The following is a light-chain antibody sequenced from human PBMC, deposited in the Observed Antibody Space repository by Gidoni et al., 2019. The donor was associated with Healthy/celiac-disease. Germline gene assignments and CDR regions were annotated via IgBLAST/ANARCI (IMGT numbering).Light chain of an antibody. CDR3: QSYDGSLSGYV. Sequence: QSVLTLPPSVSGPSGQSVTISCTGSSSNIGAGYDVHWYQQLPGTAPKLLIYGNSNRPSGVPDRFSGSKSGTSASLAITGLQAEDEADYYCQSYDGSLSGYVFGTGTKVTVL. J-gene: IGLJ1*01. CDR2: GNS. CDR1: SSNIGAGYD. V-gene: IGLV1-40*01.